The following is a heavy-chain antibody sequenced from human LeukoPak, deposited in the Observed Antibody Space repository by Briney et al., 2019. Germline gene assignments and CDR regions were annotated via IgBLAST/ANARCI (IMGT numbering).Heavy chain of an antibody. CDR2: IYYSGST. Sequence: KPSETLSLTCTVSGGSISSYYWSWIRQPPGKGLEWIGYIYYSGSTNYNPSLKSRVTISVDTSKNQFSLKLSSVTAADTAVYCCARGVSEEDLVDAFDIWGQGTMVTVSS. D-gene: IGHD5-12*01. J-gene: IGHJ3*02. V-gene: IGHV4-59*01. CDR1: GGSISSYY. CDR3: ARGVSEEDLVDAFDI.